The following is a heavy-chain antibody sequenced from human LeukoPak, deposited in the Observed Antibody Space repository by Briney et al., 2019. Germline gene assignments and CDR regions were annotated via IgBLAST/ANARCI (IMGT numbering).Heavy chain of an antibody. CDR1: GYSFTSYW. V-gene: IGHV5-10-1*01. CDR3: ARTRHYDILTGYQEAAGAFDI. D-gene: IGHD3-9*01. CDR2: IDPSDSYT. J-gene: IGHJ3*02. Sequence: GESLRISCKGSGYSFTSYWISWVRQMPGKGLEWMVRIDPSDSYTNYSPSFQGHVTISADKSISTAYLQWSSLKASDTAMYYCARTRHYDILTGYQEAAGAFDIWGQGTMVTVSS.